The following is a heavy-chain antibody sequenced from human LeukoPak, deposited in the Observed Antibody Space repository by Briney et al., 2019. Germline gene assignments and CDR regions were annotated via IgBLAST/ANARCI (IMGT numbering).Heavy chain of an antibody. Sequence: GGSLRLSCAASGFTFSSYAMHWVRQAPGKGLEYVSAISSNGGSTYYANSVKGRFTISRDNSKNTLYLQMGSLRAEDMAVYYCARGRTLGTCFDYWGQGTLVTVSS. J-gene: IGHJ4*02. CDR1: GFTFSSYA. D-gene: IGHD1-1*01. CDR3: ARGRTLGTCFDY. V-gene: IGHV3-64*01. CDR2: ISSNGGST.